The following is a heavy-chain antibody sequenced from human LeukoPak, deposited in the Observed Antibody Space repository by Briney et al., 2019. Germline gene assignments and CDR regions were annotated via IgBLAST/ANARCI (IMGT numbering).Heavy chain of an antibody. J-gene: IGHJ5*02. CDR3: ARLVEVAATSWFDP. CDR2: ISSSGSTI. Sequence: GGSLRLSCAASGFTFSSYEMNWVRQAPGKGLEWVSYISSSGSTIYYADSVKGRFTISRDNAKNSLYLQMNSLRAEDTAVYYCARLVEVAATSWFDPWGQGTLVTVSS. CDR1: GFTFSSYE. D-gene: IGHD2-15*01. V-gene: IGHV3-48*03.